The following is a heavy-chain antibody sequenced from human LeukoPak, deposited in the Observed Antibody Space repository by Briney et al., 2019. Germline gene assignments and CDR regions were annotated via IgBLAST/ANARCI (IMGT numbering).Heavy chain of an antibody. CDR3: ARDRVGAIAYFDY. D-gene: IGHD1-26*01. Sequence: PGGSLRLSCAASGFTFSSYAMHWVRQAPGMGLEWVAVISYDGSNKYYADSVKGRFTIPRDNSKNTLYLQMNSLRAEDTAVYYCARDRVGAIAYFDYWGQGTLVTVSS. J-gene: IGHJ4*02. CDR2: ISYDGSNK. CDR1: GFTFSSYA. V-gene: IGHV3-30-3*01.